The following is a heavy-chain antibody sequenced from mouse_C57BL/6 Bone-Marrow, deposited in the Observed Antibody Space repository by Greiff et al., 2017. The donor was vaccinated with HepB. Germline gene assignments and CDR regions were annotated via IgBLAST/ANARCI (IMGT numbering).Heavy chain of an antibody. V-gene: IGHV14-3*01. CDR1: GFHFTSTY. D-gene: IGHD2-2*01. J-gene: IGHJ4*01. CDR2: IVPAHGNT. CDR3: ASYGNDNYYYAMDY. Sequence: VQLQQSVAELVRPGASVKLSCTASGFHFTSTYMHWVKQRPDQGLEWIGRIVPAHGNTKYAPKFQGKATITADTSSNTAYLQLSSLTSEDTAIYYCASYGNDNYYYAMDYWGQGTSVTVSS.